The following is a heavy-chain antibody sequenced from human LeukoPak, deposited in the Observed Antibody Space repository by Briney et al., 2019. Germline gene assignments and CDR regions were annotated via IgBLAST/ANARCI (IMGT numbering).Heavy chain of an antibody. CDR2: IYPGDSDA. CDR1: GYSFTSYW. Sequence: GKSLKISCKGSGYSFTSYWIDWVRQMPGKGLEWMGIIYPGDSDARYSPSFQGQVTISADKSISTAYLQWSSLKAPDTAMYYCARRSTMARGADYWAQGTLVTVSS. V-gene: IGHV5-51*01. CDR3: ARRSTMARGADY. J-gene: IGHJ4*02. D-gene: IGHD5-24*01.